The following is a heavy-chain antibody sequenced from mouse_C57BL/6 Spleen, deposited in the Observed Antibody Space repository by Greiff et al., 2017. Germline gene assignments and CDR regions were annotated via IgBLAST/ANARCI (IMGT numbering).Heavy chain of an antibody. CDR2: FYPGSGSI. D-gene: IGHD2-5*01. Sequence: QVQLKQSGAELVKPGASVKLSCKASGYTFTEYTIHWVKQRSGQGLEWIGWFYPGSGSIKYNEKFKDKATLTADKSSSTAYMELSRLTSEDSAVYFCVRHEGGYYSNLYAMDYWGQGTSVTVSS. CDR1: GYTFTEYT. J-gene: IGHJ4*01. CDR3: VRHEGGYYSNLYAMDY. V-gene: IGHV1-62-2*01.